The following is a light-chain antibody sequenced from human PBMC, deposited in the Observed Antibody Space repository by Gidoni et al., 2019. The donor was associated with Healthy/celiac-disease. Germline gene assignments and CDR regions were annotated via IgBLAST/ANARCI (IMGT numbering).Light chain of an antibody. V-gene: IGKV3-15*01. Sequence: EIVMTHSPATLSVSPGERATPSCRASQSVSSNLAWYQQKPGQAPRLLIYGASTRATGIPARFSGSGSGTEFTLTISSLQSEDLAVYYGQQYNNWPSYTFGQGTKLEIK. CDR1: QSVSSN. CDR3: QQYNNWPSYT. J-gene: IGKJ2*01. CDR2: GAS.